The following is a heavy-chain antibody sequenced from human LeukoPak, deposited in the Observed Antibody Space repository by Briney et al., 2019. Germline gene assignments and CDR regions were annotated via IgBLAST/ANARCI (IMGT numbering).Heavy chain of an antibody. D-gene: IGHD5-24*01. CDR3: ARTIEMATISYFDY. V-gene: IGHV3-48*03. J-gene: IGHJ4*02. CDR1: GFTFNSYE. Sequence: GGSLRLSCAASGFTFNSYEMNWVRQAPGKGLEWVSYISSSDSTIYYADSVKGRFTISRDNAKNSLYLQMNSLRAGDTAVYYCARTIEMATISYFDYWGQGTLVTVSS. CDR2: ISSSDSTI.